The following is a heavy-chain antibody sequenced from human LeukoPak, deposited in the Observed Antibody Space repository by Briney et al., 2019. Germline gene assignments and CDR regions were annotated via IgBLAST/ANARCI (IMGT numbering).Heavy chain of an antibody. CDR1: GGSISSYY. D-gene: IGHD3-3*01. Sequence: PSETLSLTCTVSGGSISSYYWSWIRQPAGKGLEWIGRIYTSGSTNYNPSLKSRVNMSVDTSKNRFSLKLSSVTAADTAVYYCARDSTYYDFWSGQDGKKYYYHYMDVWGKGTTVTVSS. CDR3: ARDSTYYDFWSGQDGKKYYYHYMDV. J-gene: IGHJ6*03. CDR2: IYTSGST. V-gene: IGHV4-4*07.